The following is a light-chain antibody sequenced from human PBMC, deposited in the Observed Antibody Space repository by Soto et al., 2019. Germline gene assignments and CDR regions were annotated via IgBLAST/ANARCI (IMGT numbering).Light chain of an antibody. CDR3: QQYGGSPIT. CDR2: GAS. Sequence: SVLTQSPVTLSLAPWERVTLSCRASQSVTTRLAWYQHKPGQAPTLLMSGASNRASGVPVRFSGSGSGTDLTLTITRLEPEDFALYYCQQYGGSPITFGLGTRLEI. V-gene: IGKV3-20*01. CDR1: QSVTTR. J-gene: IGKJ5*01.